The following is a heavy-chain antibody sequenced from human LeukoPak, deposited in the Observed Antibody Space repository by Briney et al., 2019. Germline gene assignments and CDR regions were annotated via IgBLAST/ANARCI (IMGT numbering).Heavy chain of an antibody. D-gene: IGHD2-2*01. CDR3: ARALDSSSSRYQAFEE. V-gene: IGHV3-7*01. J-gene: IGHJ4*02. CDR1: GFTFSNYW. CDR2: IKQDESGK. Sequence: GGSLILSCSASGFTFSNYWMSWVRQAPGKGLEWVANIKQDESGKYYVDSVKGRFTISRDNAKSSLYLQMNSLRAEDTAVYYCARALDSSSSRYQAFEEWGQGTLVTVSS.